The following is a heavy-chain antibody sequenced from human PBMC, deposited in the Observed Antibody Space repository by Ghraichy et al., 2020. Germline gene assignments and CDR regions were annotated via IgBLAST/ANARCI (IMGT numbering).Heavy chain of an antibody. CDR2: IYSGGNT. V-gene: IGHV3-53*01. CDR3: ASDWSRTHLLN. J-gene: IGHJ4*02. D-gene: IGHD3-3*01. CDR1: GLIVSNNY. Sequence: GGSLRLSCAASGLIVSNNYMGWVRQAPGKGLEWVSDIYSGGNTFYVDSVKGRFTISRDSFKNTLYLQMDSLRVEDTAVYYCASDWSRTHLLNWDQGTVVTVSS.